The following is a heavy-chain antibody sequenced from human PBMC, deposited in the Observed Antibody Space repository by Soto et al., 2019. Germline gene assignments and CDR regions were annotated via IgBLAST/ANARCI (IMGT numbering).Heavy chain of an antibody. CDR3: AREASFLGDYGMDV. J-gene: IGHJ6*02. CDR2: IYYSGST. Sequence: SETLSLTCTVSGGSISSYYWSWIRQPPGKGLEWIGYIYYSGSTNYNPSLKSRVTISVDTSKNQFSLKLSSVTAADTAVYYCAREASFLGDYGMDVWGQGTTVTVSS. V-gene: IGHV4-59*01. CDR1: GGSISSYY. D-gene: IGHD2-2*01.